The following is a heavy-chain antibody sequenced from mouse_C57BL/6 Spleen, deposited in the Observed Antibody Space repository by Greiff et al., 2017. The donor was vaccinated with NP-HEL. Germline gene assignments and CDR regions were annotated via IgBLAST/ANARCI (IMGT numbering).Heavy chain of an antibody. V-gene: IGHV1-55*01. CDR1: GYTFTSYW. D-gene: IGHD2-5*01. Sequence: QVQLKESGAELVKPGASVKMSCKASGYTFTSYWITWVKQRPGQGLEWIGDIYPGSGSTNYNEKFKSKATLTVDTSSSTAYMQLSSLTSEDSAVYYCARSPYYSNYGLDYWGQGTTLTVSS. CDR3: ARSPYYSNYGLDY. J-gene: IGHJ2*01. CDR2: IYPGSGST.